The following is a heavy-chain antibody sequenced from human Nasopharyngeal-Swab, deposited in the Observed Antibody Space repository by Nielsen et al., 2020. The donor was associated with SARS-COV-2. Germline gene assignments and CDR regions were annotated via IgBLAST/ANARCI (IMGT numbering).Heavy chain of an antibody. J-gene: IGHJ6*02. CDR3: ATPRYYYGSGSYGGMDV. CDR1: GGSISSSSYY. V-gene: IGHV4-39*01. CDR2: IYYSGST. Sequence: SETLSLTCTVSGGSISSSSYYWGWIRQPPGKGLEWIGSIYYSGSTYYNPSLKSRVTTSVDTSKNQFSLKLSSVTAADTAVYYCATPRYYYGSGSYGGMDVWGQGTTVTVSS. D-gene: IGHD3-10*01.